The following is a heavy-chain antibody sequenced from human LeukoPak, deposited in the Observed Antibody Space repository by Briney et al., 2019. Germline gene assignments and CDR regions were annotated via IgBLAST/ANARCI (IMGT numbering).Heavy chain of an antibody. D-gene: IGHD3-22*01. CDR2: IYSSGSA. V-gene: IGHV4-59*08. CDR3: ARHRDYYDT. CDR1: GASINNNF. Sequence: SETLSLTCTVSGASINNNFWTWIRQPPGKGLEWIGYIYSSGSANYNPSLKSRVIISGDTSKNQISLNLTSVTAADTAVYFCARHRDYYDTWGHGTLVTVSP. J-gene: IGHJ4*01.